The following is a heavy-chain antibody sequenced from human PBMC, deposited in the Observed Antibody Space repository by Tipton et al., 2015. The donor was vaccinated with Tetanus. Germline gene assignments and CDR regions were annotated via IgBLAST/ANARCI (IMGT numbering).Heavy chain of an antibody. Sequence: SLRLSCAASGFTFTDYWMHWVRQAPGKGLLWVARMNSDGSASNYADSVKGRFTISRDNAKNSLLLQMNSLRDEDTAVYYRARGLCTSSSCPKHYFDYWGQGTLVTVSS. D-gene: IGHD2-2*01. CDR2: MNSDGSAS. J-gene: IGHJ4*02. CDR3: ARGLCTSSSCPKHYFDY. V-gene: IGHV3-74*01. CDR1: GFTFTDYW.